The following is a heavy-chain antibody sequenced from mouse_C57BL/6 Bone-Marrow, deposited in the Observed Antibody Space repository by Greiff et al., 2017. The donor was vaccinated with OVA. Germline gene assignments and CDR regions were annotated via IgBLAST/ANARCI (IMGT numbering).Heavy chain of an antibody. CDR3: ARGATVDYYSLDY. Sequence: EVQLVESGAELVKPGASVKLSCTASGFNIKDYYMHWVKQRTEQGLEWIGRIDPEDGETKYAPKFQGTATITVDTSSNTAYLQLSSLTSEDTAVYYCARGATVDYYSLDYWGQGTSVTVSS. V-gene: IGHV14-2*01. CDR1: GFNIKDYY. CDR2: IDPEDGET. J-gene: IGHJ4*01. D-gene: IGHD1-1*01.